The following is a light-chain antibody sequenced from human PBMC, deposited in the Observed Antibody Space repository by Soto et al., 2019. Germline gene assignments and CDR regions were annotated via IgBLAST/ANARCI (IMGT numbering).Light chain of an antibody. CDR3: QQSYSTPIT. V-gene: IGKV1-39*01. Sequence: DIQMTQSPSSLSASVGGRVTITCRASQSISSYLYWYQQKPGKAPKLLIYAASSLQSGVPSRFSGSGSGTDFTLTINSLQPEDFATYSCQQSYSTPITFGQGTRLEI. J-gene: IGKJ5*01. CDR1: QSISSY. CDR2: AAS.